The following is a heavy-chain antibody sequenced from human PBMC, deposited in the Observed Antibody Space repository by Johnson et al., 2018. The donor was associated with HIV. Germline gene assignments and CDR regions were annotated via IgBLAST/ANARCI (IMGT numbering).Heavy chain of an antibody. CDR3: ARSVNAGRPFDI. J-gene: IGHJ3*02. D-gene: IGHD2-8*01. V-gene: IGHV3-11*04. Sequence: QVQLVESGGGVVQPGRSLRLSCAASRFTFSDSYMNWIRQAPGKGLEWVSYISGSDGAIWYADSVKGRFTVSRDNAKNSFYLQMNSLRAEDTAVYYCARSVNAGRPFDIWGQGTLVTVSS. CDR1: RFTFSDSY. CDR2: ISGSDGAI.